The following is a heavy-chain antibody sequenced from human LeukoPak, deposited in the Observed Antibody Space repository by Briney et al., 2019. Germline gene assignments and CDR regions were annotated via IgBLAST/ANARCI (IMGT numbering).Heavy chain of an antibody. D-gene: IGHD4-17*01. CDR2: IYRSGST. CDR3: ARGTYGYYMDV. CDR1: NYSISNSLY. V-gene: IGHV4-38-2*02. J-gene: IGHJ6*03. Sequence: PSETLSLTCSGSNYSISNSLYWGWLRQPPRKGQEWIGSIYRSGSTFYNPSLKSRVTISLDTSKNQFSLKLISVTAADTAVYFCARGTYGYYMDVWGKGTTVTVSS.